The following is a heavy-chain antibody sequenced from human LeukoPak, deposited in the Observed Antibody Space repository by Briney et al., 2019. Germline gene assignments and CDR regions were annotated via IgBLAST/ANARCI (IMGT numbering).Heavy chain of an antibody. V-gene: IGHV3-74*01. J-gene: IGHJ1*01. CDR3: TADTFGARNS. CDR1: GFSFGNYW. CDR2: INPDGSST. D-gene: IGHD4-23*01. Sequence: GGSLRLSCAASGFSFGNYWMHWVRQTPGKGLVWVSRINPDGSSTSYADSVKGRFTISRDNAKNTLYLQMNSLRADDTAVYHCTADTFGARNSWGQGTPVTVSS.